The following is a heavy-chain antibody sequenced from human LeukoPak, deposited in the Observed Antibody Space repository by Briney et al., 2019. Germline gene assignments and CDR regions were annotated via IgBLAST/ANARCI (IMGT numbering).Heavy chain of an antibody. CDR1: GGSISDYY. V-gene: IGHV4-59*01. D-gene: IGHD6-13*01. Sequence: SETLSLTCTVSGGSISDYYWSWVRQPPGKGLEWIGYIYYSVSTNYNPSLKSRVTISVDTSKNQFSLKLSSVTAADTAVYYCARLYSSSYSTSYYFDYWGQGTLVTVSS. CDR3: ARLYSSSYSTSYYFDY. CDR2: IYYSVST. J-gene: IGHJ4*02.